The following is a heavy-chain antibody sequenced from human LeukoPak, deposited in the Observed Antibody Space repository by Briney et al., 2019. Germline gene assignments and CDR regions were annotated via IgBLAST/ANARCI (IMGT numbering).Heavy chain of an antibody. J-gene: IGHJ6*02. Sequence: GGSLRLSCAASGFTVSSNYMSWVRQAPGKGLEWVAVISYDGSNKYYADSVKGRFTISRDNSKNTLYLQMNSLRAEDTAVYYCAKGIVGATKGVDYYYGMDVWGQGTTVTVSS. CDR3: AKGIVGATKGVDYYYGMDV. V-gene: IGHV3-30*18. CDR2: ISYDGSNK. D-gene: IGHD1-26*01. CDR1: GFTVSSNY.